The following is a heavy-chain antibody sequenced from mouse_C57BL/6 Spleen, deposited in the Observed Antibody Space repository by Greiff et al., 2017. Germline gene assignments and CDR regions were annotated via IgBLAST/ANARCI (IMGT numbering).Heavy chain of an antibody. CDR1: GYTFTSYG. CDR3: ARFWLLDYAMDY. Sequence: VKLQESGAELARPGASVKLSCKASGYTFTSYGISWVKQRTGQGLEWIGEIYPRSGNTYYNEKFKGKATLTADKSSSTAYMELRSLTSEDSAVYFCARFWLLDYAMDYWGQGTSVTVSS. D-gene: IGHD2-3*01. J-gene: IGHJ4*01. CDR2: IYPRSGNT. V-gene: IGHV1-81*01.